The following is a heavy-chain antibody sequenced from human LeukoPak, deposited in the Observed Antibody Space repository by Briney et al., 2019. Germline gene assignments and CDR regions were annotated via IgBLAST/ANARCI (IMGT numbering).Heavy chain of an antibody. J-gene: IGHJ4*02. CDR2: ISSSSSYI. CDR1: GFTFSSYS. Sequence: KPGGSLRLSCAASGFTFSSYSMNWARQAPGKGLEWVSSISSSSSYIYYADSVKGRFTISRDNAKDSLYLQMNSLRAEDTAVYYCARDRDTVVVPAAYNDYWGQGTLVTVSS. D-gene: IGHD2-2*01. CDR3: ARDRDTVVVPAAYNDY. V-gene: IGHV3-21*01.